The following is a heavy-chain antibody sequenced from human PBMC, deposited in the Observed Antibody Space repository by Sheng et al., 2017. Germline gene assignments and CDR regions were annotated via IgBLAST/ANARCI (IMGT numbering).Heavy chain of an antibody. CDR1: GFTFSDYY. CDR2: MKQDGSEK. J-gene: IGHJ3*02. Sequence: EVRLEESGGGLVQPGGSLRLSCAASGFTFSDYYMGWVRQPPEKGLDWVATMKQDGSEKFYVDSLKGRFTISRDNAKNSLYLQMNSLRAEDTAVYYCARVQMYDSSAYRAFDIWGQGTLVTVSS. D-gene: IGHD3-22*01. CDR3: ARVQMYDSSAYRAFDI. V-gene: IGHV3-7*01.